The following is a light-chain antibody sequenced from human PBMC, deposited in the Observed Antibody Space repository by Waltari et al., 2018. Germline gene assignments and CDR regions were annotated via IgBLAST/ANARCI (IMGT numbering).Light chain of an antibody. CDR3: GTGDSGLSVVV. J-gene: IGLJ2*01. V-gene: IGLV1-51*01. CDR2: DDD. Sequence: QSVLTQPPSVSAAPGQRVTISCSGSSSNIGRSYVCWYQHVPGTAPKILIYDDDKRLPGMPGQFSGSKSGTSAVLGITGLQTEDEADYYCGTGDSGLSVVVFGGGTRLTVL. CDR1: SSNIGRSY.